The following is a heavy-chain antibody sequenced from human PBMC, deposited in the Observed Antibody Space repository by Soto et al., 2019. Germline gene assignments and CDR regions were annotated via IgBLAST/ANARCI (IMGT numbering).Heavy chain of an antibody. CDR3: ARESEDLTSNFDY. Sequence: GSLRLSCAASGFTFTRYSMNWVRQAPGKGLEWVSSISSTTNYIYYADSMKGRFTVSRDNAKNSVYLEMNSLSAEDTAVYYCARESEDLTSNFDYWGQGT. CDR2: ISSTTNYI. CDR1: GFTFTRYS. J-gene: IGHJ4*02. V-gene: IGHV3-21*01.